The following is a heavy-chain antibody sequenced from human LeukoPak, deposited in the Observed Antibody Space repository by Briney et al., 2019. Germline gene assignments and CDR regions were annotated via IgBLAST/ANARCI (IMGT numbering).Heavy chain of an antibody. J-gene: IGHJ5*02. Sequence: SETLSLTCTVSGGSISTSSYYWGWVRQPPGKGLEWIGNIFYSGSTYYNPSLKSRVTISVDTSKNQFSLKLSSVTAADTAVYYCAREIYYGIKKFDPWGQGTLVTVSS. V-gene: IGHV4-39*07. CDR2: IFYSGST. CDR1: GGSISTSSYY. CDR3: AREIYYGIKKFDP. D-gene: IGHD3-10*01.